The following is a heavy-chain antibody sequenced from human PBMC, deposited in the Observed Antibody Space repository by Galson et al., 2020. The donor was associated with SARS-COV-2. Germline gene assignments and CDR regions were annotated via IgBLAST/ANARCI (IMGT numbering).Heavy chain of an antibody. J-gene: IGHJ6*03. Sequence: SETLSLTCAVYGGSFSGYYWSWIRQPPGKGLEWIGEINHSGSTNYNLSLKSRVTISVDTSKNQFSLKLSSVTAADTAVYYCARPRPDYYYYYYMDVWGKGTTVTVSS. D-gene: IGHD3-10*01. V-gene: IGHV4-34*01. CDR1: GGSFSGYY. CDR3: ARPRPDYYYYYYMDV. CDR2: INHSGST.